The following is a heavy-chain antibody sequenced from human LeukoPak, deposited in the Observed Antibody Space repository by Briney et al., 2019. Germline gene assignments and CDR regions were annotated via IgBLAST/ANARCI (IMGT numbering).Heavy chain of an antibody. J-gene: IGHJ4*02. Sequence: SETLSLTCEGSGGSINTCCYDWTWIRQPPGKGLKWIGYKYYSGSTRYNSSLRSRLTISLDTSKNQSSLRLTSVTAADTAVYYCARGRSYGFDFDSWGPGTLVIVSS. CDR1: GGSINTCCYD. CDR3: ARGRSYGFDFDS. V-gene: IGHV4-61*01. D-gene: IGHD5-18*01. CDR2: KYYSGST.